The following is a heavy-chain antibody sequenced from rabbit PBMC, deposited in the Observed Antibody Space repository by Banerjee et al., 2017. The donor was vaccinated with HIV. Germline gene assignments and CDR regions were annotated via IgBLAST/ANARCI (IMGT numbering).Heavy chain of an antibody. J-gene: IGHJ6*01. Sequence: QSLEESGGDLVKPGASLTLTCTASGFSFSSSYWMCWVRQAPGKGLEWIACIDTGSRGYTWYASWAKGRFTISKTSSTTVTLQMTSLTAADTATYFCARGGVGTTYPYGGMDLWGQGTLVTVS. CDR2: IDTGSRGYT. V-gene: IGHV1S40*01. CDR3: ARGGVGTTYPYGGMDL. CDR1: GFSFSSSYW. D-gene: IGHD8-1*01.